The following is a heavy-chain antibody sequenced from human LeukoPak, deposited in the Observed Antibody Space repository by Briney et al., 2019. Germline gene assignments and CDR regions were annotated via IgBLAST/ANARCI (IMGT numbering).Heavy chain of an antibody. Sequence: PSETLSLTCTVSGGSISSYYWSWIRQPPWKGLEWIGYIYYSGSTNYNPSLKSRVTISVDTSKNQFSLKLSSVTAADTAVYYCARDSNGYGALWYFDLWGRGTLVTVSS. CDR2: IYYSGST. V-gene: IGHV4-59*01. D-gene: IGHD5-18*01. CDR1: GGSISSYY. J-gene: IGHJ2*01. CDR3: ARDSNGYGALWYFDL.